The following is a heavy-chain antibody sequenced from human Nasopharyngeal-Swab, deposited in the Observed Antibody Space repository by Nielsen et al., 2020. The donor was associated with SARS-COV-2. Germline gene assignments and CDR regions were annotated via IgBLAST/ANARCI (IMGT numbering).Heavy chain of an antibody. CDR2: MNPNSGNT. D-gene: IGHD5-18*01. CDR3: ARGRRGLVDSATNEFDY. CDR1: GYTFTFYD. Sequence: ASMKVSCKASGYTFTFYDINWVRQATGQGLEWMGWMNPNSGNTGYAQKFRGRVTMTRTTSISTAYMELSSLRSEDTAVYYCARGRRGLVDSATNEFDYWGQGTLVTVSS. J-gene: IGHJ4*02. V-gene: IGHV1-8*01.